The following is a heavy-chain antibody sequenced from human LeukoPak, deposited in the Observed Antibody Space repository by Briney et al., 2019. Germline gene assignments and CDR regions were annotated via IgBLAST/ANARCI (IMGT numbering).Heavy chain of an antibody. J-gene: IGHJ3*02. Sequence: PGGSLRLSCAASGFTFSSYSMIWVRQAPGKGLEWVSYISSSSSTIYYADSVKGRFTISRDNAKNSLYLQMNSLRDEDTAVYYCARPYRSGWYGVFEIWGQGTMVTVSS. CDR1: GFTFSSYS. V-gene: IGHV3-48*02. D-gene: IGHD6-19*01. CDR2: ISSSSSTI. CDR3: ARPYRSGWYGVFEI.